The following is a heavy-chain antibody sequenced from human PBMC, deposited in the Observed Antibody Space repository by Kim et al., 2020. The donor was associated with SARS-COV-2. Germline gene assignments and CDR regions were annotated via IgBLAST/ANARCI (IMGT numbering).Heavy chain of an antibody. CDR3: ARLPDAFDI. Sequence: DTRYSPSFQDQVTISADKSISTAYLQWSSLKASDTAMYYCARLPDAFDIWGQGTMVAVSS. CDR2: DT. V-gene: IGHV5-51*01. J-gene: IGHJ3*02.